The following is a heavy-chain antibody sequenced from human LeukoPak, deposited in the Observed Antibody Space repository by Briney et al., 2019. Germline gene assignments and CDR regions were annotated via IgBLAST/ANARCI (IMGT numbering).Heavy chain of an antibody. V-gene: IGHV1-2*02. CDR3: AASQSYCGGDCYSGDAFDI. CDR2: INPNSGGT. CDR1: GYTFTGYY. J-gene: IGHJ3*02. Sequence: ASVKVSCKASGYTFTGYYMHWVRQAPGQGLGWMGWINPNSGGTNYAQKFQGRVTMTRDTSISTAYMELSRLRSDDTAVYYCAASQSYCGGDCYSGDAFDIWGQGTMVTVSS. D-gene: IGHD2-21*01.